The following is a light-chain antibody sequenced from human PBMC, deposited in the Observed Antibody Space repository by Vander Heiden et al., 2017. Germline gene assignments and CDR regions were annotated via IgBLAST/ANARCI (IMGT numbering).Light chain of an antibody. V-gene: IGLV1-44*01. CDR2: SNN. J-gene: IGLJ3*02. CDR3: AAWDDSLKAWV. Sequence: QSVLTQPPAASATPEQSVTISGSGSSSNIGSNHVSWYQQRPGMAPKFLIFSNNQRPSGTPDRFSGSKSGTSASLAISGLQSEDEADYYCAAWDDSLKAWVFGGGTKLTVL. CDR1: SSNIGSNH.